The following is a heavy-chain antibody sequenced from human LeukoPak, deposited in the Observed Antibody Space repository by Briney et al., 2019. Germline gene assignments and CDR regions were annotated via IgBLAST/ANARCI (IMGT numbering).Heavy chain of an antibody. Sequence: ASVKVSCKASGYTFTSYYMHWVRQAPGQGLEWMGIINPSGGSTSYAQKFQGRVTMTRDTSTSTVYMELSSLGSEDTAVYYCARADYDFWSGPTYYFDYWGQGTLVTVSS. V-gene: IGHV1-46*01. J-gene: IGHJ4*02. CDR1: GYTFTSYY. D-gene: IGHD3-3*01. CDR2: INPSGGST. CDR3: ARADYDFWSGPTYYFDY.